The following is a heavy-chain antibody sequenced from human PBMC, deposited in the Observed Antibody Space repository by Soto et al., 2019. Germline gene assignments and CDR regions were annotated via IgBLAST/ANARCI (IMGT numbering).Heavy chain of an antibody. J-gene: IGHJ6*02. Sequence: ASVKVSCKASGYTFTSYYMHWVRQAPGQGLEWMGIINPSGGSTSYAQKFQGRVTMTRDTSTSTAYMELSSLRSEDTAVYYCARVVVRVNYYYGMDVWGQGTTVTVSS. CDR2: INPSGGST. CDR1: GYTFTSYY. V-gene: IGHV1-46*01. D-gene: IGHD6-6*01. CDR3: ARVVVRVNYYYGMDV.